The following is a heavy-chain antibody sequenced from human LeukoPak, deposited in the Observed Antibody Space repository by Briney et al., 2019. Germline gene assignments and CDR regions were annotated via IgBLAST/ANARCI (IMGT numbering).Heavy chain of an antibody. CDR3: ARDPYSGNYGAYYYYYMDV. J-gene: IGHJ6*03. CDR1: GFTFSDYY. D-gene: IGHD1-26*01. Sequence: GGSLRLSCAASGFTFSDYYMSWIRQAPGKGLEWVSYISSSGSTIYYADSVKGRFTISRDNAKNSLYLQVDSLRVEDTAEYYCARDPYSGNYGAYYYYYMDVWGKGTTVTVSS. CDR2: ISSSGSTI. V-gene: IGHV3-11*04.